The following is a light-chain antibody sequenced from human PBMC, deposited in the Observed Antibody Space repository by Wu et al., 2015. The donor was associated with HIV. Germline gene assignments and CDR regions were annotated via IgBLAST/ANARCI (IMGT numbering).Light chain of an antibody. J-gene: IGKJ5*01. Sequence: EILLTQSPGTLSLSPGERATLYCGASQSVSSNSLAWYQQKFGQAPRLLIYGASSRATGIPDRFSGSGSGTDFTLTISRLEPGDSAVYYCQQYGGSPPVTFGQGTRTGH. CDR1: QSVSSNS. V-gene: IGKV3-20*01. CDR2: GAS. CDR3: QQYGGSPPVT.